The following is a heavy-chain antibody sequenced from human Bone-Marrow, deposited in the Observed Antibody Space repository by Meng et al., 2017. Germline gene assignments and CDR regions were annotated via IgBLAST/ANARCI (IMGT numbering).Heavy chain of an antibody. V-gene: IGHV1-8*02. CDR3: ARAPYSSKDWFDP. CDR1: GGTFSSYA. CDR2: MNPNSGNT. D-gene: IGHD6-13*01. Sequence: QVQLVQSGAEVKKPGSSVKVSCKASGGTFSSYAISWVRQAPGQGLEWMGWMNPNSGNTGYAQKFQGRVTMTRNTSISTAYMELSSLRSEDTAVYYCARAPYSSKDWFDPWGQGTLVTVSS. J-gene: IGHJ5*02.